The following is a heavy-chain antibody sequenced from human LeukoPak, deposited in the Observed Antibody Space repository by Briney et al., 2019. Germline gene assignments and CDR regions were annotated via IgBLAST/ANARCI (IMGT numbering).Heavy chain of an antibody. V-gene: IGHV4-30-2*01. CDR3: ARGEYTPNYFDY. J-gene: IGHJ4*02. CDR1: GGSISSGGYS. D-gene: IGHD5-12*01. Sequence: SETLSLTCAVSGGSISSGGYSWSWIRQPPGKGLEWIGYIYHSGSTYYNPSLKSRVTISVDRSKNQFSLKLSSVTAADTAVYYCARGEYTPNYFDYWGQGTLVTVSS. CDR2: IYHSGST.